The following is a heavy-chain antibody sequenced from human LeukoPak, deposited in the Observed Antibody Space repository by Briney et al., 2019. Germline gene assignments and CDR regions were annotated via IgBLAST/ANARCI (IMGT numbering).Heavy chain of an antibody. CDR3: ARDYRVVPAAEALFDY. V-gene: IGHV4-39*02. J-gene: IGHJ4*02. CDR1: GGSISSSSYY. Sequence: PSETLSLTCTVSGGSISSSSYYWGWIRQPPGKGLEWIGSIYYSGSAYYNPSLKSRVTISVDTSKNQFSLKLSSVTAADTAVYYCARDYRVVPAAEALFDYWGQGTLVTVSS. D-gene: IGHD2-2*01. CDR2: IYYSGSA.